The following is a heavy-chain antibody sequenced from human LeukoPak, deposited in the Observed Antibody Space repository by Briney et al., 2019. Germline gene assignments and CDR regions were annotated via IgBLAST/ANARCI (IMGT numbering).Heavy chain of an antibody. CDR1: GYTFTSYY. CDR2: INPSGGST. Sequence: GASVKVSCKASGYTFTSYYMHWVRQAPGQGLEWMGIINPSGGSTSYAQKFQGRVTMTRDTSTSTVYMELSSLRSEDTAVYYCARDGTVVVPAAMWVYFDYWGQGTLVTVSS. J-gene: IGHJ4*02. D-gene: IGHD2-2*01. CDR3: ARDGTVVVPAAMWVYFDY. V-gene: IGHV1-46*01.